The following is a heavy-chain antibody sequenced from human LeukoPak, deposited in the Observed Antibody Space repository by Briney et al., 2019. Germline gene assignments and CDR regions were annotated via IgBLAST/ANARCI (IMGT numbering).Heavy chain of an antibody. Sequence: GGSLRLSCAASGFTFSSYGMHWVRQAPGKGLEWVAFIRYDGSNKYYADSVKGRFTISRDNSKNTLYLQMNSLRPEDTAVYYCVKLTSTWFDPWGQGTLVTVSS. CDR3: VKLTSTWFDP. V-gene: IGHV3-30*02. CDR2: IRYDGSNK. J-gene: IGHJ5*02. CDR1: GFTFSSYG. D-gene: IGHD2-2*01.